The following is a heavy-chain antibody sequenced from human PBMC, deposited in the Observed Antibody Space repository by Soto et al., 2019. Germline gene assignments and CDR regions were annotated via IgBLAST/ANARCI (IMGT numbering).Heavy chain of an antibody. J-gene: IGHJ5*02. CDR1: GGSISDSNDH. D-gene: IGHD3-22*01. Sequence: ETLSLTCTVSGGSISDSNDHWGWIRQSPGKGLEWIGCYHKSGSTHYNPPLKSRATISVDTSKSQFSLRLTSVIAADTAVYYCARLGAYYQSLDPWGPGTLVTVSS. CDR2: YHKSGST. CDR3: ARLGAYYQSLDP. V-gene: IGHV4-39*01.